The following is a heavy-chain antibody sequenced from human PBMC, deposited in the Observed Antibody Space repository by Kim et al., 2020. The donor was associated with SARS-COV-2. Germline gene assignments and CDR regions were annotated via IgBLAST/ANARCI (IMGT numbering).Heavy chain of an antibody. V-gene: IGHV1-8*01. CDR1: GYTFTSYD. J-gene: IGHJ6*02. CDR2: MNPNSGNT. Sequence: ASVKVSCKASGYTFTSYDINWVRQATGQGLEWMGWMNPNSGNTGYAQKFQGRVTMTRNTSISTAYMELSSLRSEDTAVYYCARGRCSGGSCYSVYYYYGMDVWGQGTTVTVSS. D-gene: IGHD2-15*01. CDR3: ARGRCSGGSCYSVYYYYGMDV.